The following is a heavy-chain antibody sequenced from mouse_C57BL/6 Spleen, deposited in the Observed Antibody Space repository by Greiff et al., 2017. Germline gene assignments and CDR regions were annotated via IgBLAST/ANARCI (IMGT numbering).Heavy chain of an antibody. J-gene: IGHJ3*01. Sequence: EVMLVESEGGLVQPGSSMKLSCTASGFTFSDYYMAWVRQVPEKGLEWVANINYDGSSTYYLDSLKSRFIISRVNAKNILYLQMSSLKSEDTATYYCARSGGYYYGSSPFAYWGQGTLVTVSA. V-gene: IGHV5-16*01. D-gene: IGHD1-1*01. CDR3: ARSGGYYYGSSPFAY. CDR1: GFTFSDYY. CDR2: INYDGSST.